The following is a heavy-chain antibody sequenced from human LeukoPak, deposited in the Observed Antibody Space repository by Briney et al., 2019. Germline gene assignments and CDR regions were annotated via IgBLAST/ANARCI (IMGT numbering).Heavy chain of an antibody. J-gene: IGHJ5*02. Sequence: GGSLRLSGSVCGFIFSRDAVHWVRQAPGKGLEDVSSISSNGGSTYYADSVKGRFTISRDNAKNSLYLQLNSLRAEDTAVYYCARNLPNGWELLDWFDPWGQGTLVTVSS. CDR2: ISSNGGST. V-gene: IGHV3-64*04. D-gene: IGHD1-26*01. CDR3: ARNLPNGWELLDWFDP. CDR1: GFIFSRDA.